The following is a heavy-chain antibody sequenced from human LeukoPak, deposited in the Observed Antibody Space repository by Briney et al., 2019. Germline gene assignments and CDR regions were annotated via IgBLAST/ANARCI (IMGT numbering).Heavy chain of an antibody. D-gene: IGHD3-10*01. CDR1: GFTFSSYA. CDR2: ISGNGVST. CDR3: ARSVGYYGSQVYYFDY. Sequence: GGSLRLSCAASGFTFSSYAMTWVRQAPGKELEWVSTISGNGVSTYYADSVKGRFTISRENAKNSLYLQMNSLRAGDTAVYYCARSVGYYGSQVYYFDYWGQGTLVTVSS. V-gene: IGHV3-23*01. J-gene: IGHJ4*02.